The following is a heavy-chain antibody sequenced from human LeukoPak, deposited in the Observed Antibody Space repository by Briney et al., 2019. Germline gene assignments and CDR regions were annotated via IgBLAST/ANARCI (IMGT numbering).Heavy chain of an antibody. Sequence: GGSLRLSCAASGFTFSSYSMNWVRQAPGKGLEWVSSISSSSSYIYYADSVKGRFTISRDNAKNSLYLQMNSLRAEDTAVYYCARGRLYSGNWFDPWGQGTLVTVSS. CDR2: ISSSSSYI. CDR3: ARGRLYSGNWFDP. V-gene: IGHV3-21*01. D-gene: IGHD3-10*01. CDR1: GFTFSSYS. J-gene: IGHJ5*02.